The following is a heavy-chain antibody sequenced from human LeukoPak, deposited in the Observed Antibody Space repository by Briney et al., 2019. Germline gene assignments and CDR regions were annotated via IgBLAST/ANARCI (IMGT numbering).Heavy chain of an antibody. CDR3: AKDRMGDGYNLYGPFDY. Sequence: PGGSLRLSCAASGFTFSSYGMHWVRQAPGKGLEWVSGISWNSGSIGYADPVKGRFTISRDNAKNSLYLQMNSLRAEDTALYYCAKDRMGDGYNLYGPFDYWGQGTLVTVSS. D-gene: IGHD5-24*01. CDR2: ISWNSGSI. CDR1: GFTFSSYG. J-gene: IGHJ4*02. V-gene: IGHV3-9*01.